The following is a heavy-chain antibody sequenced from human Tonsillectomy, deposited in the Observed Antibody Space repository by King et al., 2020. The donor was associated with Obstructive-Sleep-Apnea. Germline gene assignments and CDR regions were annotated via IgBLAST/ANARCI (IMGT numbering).Heavy chain of an antibody. D-gene: IGHD2-21*02. CDR1: GGSISSSSYY. CDR2: IYYSGST. V-gene: IGHV4-39*01. CDR3: WVIVVVTAIAEYFQH. J-gene: IGHJ1*01. Sequence: QLQESGPGLVKPSETLSLTCTVSGGSISSSSYYWGWIRQPPGKGLEWIGSIYYSGSTSYNPSLKSRVTISVDTSKNQFSLKLSSVTAADTAVYYCWVIVVVTAIAEYFQHWGQGTLVTVSS.